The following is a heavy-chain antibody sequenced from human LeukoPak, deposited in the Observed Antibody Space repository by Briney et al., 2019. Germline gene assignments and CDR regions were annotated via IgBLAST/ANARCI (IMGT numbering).Heavy chain of an antibody. J-gene: IGHJ6*04. D-gene: IGHD2-2*01. CDR2: IWYDGSNK. CDR3: ARGGEFQLLSPLYYYYGMDV. V-gene: IGHV3-33*01. Sequence: GGSLRLSCAASGFTFSSYGMHWVRQAPGKGLEWVAVIWYDGSNKYYADSVKGRFTISRDNSKNMLYLQMNSLRAEDTAVYYCARGGEFQLLSPLYYYYGMDVWGKGTTVTVSS. CDR1: GFTFSSYG.